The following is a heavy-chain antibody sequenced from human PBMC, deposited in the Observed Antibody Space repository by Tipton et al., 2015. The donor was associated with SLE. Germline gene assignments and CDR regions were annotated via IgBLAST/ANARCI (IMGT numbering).Heavy chain of an antibody. J-gene: IGHJ6*03. D-gene: IGHD1-1*01. V-gene: IGHV4-4*07. CDR2: IHTSGNI. CDR3: ARGREWNWSPYYMDV. CDR1: GDSIVSYY. Sequence: TLSLTCTVSGDSIVSYYWSWIRQPAGKGLEWIGRIHTSGNINYNPSLKTRLTMSVDTSRDQFSLTLNSVTAADTGIYYCARGREWNWSPYYMDVWGKGTTVTVSS.